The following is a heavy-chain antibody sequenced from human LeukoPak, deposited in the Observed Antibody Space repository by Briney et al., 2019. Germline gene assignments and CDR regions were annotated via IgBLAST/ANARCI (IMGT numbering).Heavy chain of an antibody. CDR3: VRVGSVAGSDYLDY. J-gene: IGHJ4*02. Sequence: EGSLRLSCAVSGFTFSDHFSDWVRLAPGKGLEWVGRSRNKAKSYTTGYAASVKGRFTISRDDSENSLYLQMNSLKTEDTAVYYCVRVGSVAGSDYLDYWGQGTLVTVSS. D-gene: IGHD6-19*01. CDR2: SRNKAKSYTT. CDR1: GFTFSDHF. V-gene: IGHV3-72*01.